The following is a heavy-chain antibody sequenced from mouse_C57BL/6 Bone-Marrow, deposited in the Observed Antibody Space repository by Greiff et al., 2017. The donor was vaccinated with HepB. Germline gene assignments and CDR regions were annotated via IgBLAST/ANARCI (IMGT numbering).Heavy chain of an antibody. CDR2: INPSSGYT. CDR1: GYTFTSYW. Sequence: QVQLQQSGAELAIPGASVKLSCKASGYTFTSYWMHWVKQRPGQGLEWIGYINPSSGYTKYNQKFKDKATLTADKSSSTAYMQLSSLTSEDSAVYYCSRATVEADYWGQGTTLTVSS. J-gene: IGHJ2*01. V-gene: IGHV1-7*01. D-gene: IGHD1-1*01. CDR3: SRATVEADY.